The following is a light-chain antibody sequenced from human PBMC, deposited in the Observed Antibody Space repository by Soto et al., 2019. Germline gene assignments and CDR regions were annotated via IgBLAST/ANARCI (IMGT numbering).Light chain of an antibody. J-gene: IGKJ1*01. CDR1: QSVSSY. CDR3: QLYGTSPKT. V-gene: IGKV3-11*01. CDR2: DAS. Sequence: EIVLTQSPATLSLSPGERATLSCRASQSVSSYLAWYQQKPGQAPRLLIYDASNRATGIPARFSGSGSGTDFTLTISRLEPEDFAVYYCQLYGTSPKTFGQGTKVEI.